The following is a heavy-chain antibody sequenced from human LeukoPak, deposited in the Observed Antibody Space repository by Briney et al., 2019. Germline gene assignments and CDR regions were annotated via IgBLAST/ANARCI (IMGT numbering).Heavy chain of an antibody. CDR3: AREIYGSANGDH. CDR1: RFTFSNYD. Sequence: GGSLRLSCAASRFTFSNYDMNWVRQAPGKGLEWISVMYSGGTTFYAESVKGRFTISRDNSKNTLHLQMNSLRAEDTAVYYCAREIYGSANGDHWGQGTLVTVSS. D-gene: IGHD3-10*01. J-gene: IGHJ5*02. CDR2: MYSGGTT. V-gene: IGHV3-66*01.